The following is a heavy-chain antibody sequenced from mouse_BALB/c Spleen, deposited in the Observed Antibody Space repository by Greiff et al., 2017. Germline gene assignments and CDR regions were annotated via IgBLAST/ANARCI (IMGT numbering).Heavy chain of an antibody. CDR3: ARGRTGPFAY. V-gene: IGHV3-8*02. CDR1: GDSITSGY. Sequence: EVQLVESGPSLVKPSQTLSLTCSVTGDSITSGYWNWIRKFPGHKLEYMGYISYSGSTYYNPSLKSRISITRDTSKNQYYLQLNSVTTEDTATYYCARGRTGPFAYWGQGTLVTVSA. J-gene: IGHJ3*01. CDR2: ISYSGST. D-gene: IGHD4-1*01.